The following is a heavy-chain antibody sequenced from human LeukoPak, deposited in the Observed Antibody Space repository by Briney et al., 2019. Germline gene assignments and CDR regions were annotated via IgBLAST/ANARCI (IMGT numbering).Heavy chain of an antibody. CDR3: SRDHYGNSTSCYFDY. Sequence: GESLKISCSASGYSFSNYWVGWGRQMPGKGMEYMGIIFPGDHNIRYNPSFQGQVTMPLYKSNNTAYLQWSSLKASDSAMYYCSRDHYGNSTSCYFDYWGQGTLVTVSS. CDR1: GYSFSNYW. J-gene: IGHJ4*02. D-gene: IGHD2-2*01. CDR2: IFPGDHNI. V-gene: IGHV5-51*01.